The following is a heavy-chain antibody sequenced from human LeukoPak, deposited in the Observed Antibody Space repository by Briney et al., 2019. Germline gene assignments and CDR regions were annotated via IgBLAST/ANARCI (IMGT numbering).Heavy chain of an antibody. V-gene: IGHV3-33*08. D-gene: IGHD4-11*01. J-gene: IGHJ4*02. CDR3: ANYSNSLEY. Sequence: GRSLRLSYAASGFTFSHYGMHWVRQAPGKGLEWVAVIWSDGTEKYYGDAVKGRFTISRDNSRNTVYLQMNSLRGEDTAVYYCANYSNSLEYWGQGTLVTVSS. CDR1: GFTFSHYG. CDR2: IWSDGTEK.